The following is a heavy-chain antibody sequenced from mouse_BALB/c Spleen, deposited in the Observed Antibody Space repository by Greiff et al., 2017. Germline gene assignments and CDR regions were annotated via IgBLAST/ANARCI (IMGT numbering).Heavy chain of an antibody. J-gene: IGHJ4*01. V-gene: IGHV7-1*02. CDR3: ARDARGYAMDY. Sequence: DVMLVESGGGLVQPGGSLRLSCATSGFTFSDFYMEWVRQPPGKRLEWIAASRNKANDYTTEYSASVKGRFIVSRDTSQSILYLQMNALRAEDTAIYYCARDARGYAMDYWGQGTSVTVSS. CDR2: SRNKANDYTT. CDR1: GFTFSDFY.